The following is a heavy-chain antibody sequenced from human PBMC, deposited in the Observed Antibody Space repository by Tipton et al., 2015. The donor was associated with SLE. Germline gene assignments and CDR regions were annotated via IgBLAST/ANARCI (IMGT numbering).Heavy chain of an antibody. V-gene: IGHV4-59*01. CDR2: VYYSGST. J-gene: IGHJ5*02. CDR3: AKMNFWSTYCLFDP. D-gene: IGHD3-3*01. Sequence: GLVKPSETLSLTCTISGGSISSYYGSWIRQPPGKGLEWIGDVYYSGSTNYNPSLKSRVTISVDTSKNQFSLKLRSVSAADTALYYCAKMNFWSTYCLFDPWGQGALVTVSS. CDR1: GGSISSYY.